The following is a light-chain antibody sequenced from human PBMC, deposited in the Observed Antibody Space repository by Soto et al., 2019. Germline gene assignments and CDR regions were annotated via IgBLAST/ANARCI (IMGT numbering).Light chain of an antibody. CDR1: QSILDSSKNKNY. Sequence: DIVMTQSPDSLAVSLGERATINCKSSQSILDSSKNKNYLAWYQLKPGQPPKVLIYWASTRASGIPDRFSGSGSWTNFALTITSLQAEDVAVYFCQHYSTTPLTFGGGTKVEMK. V-gene: IGKV4-1*01. CDR2: WAS. J-gene: IGKJ4*01. CDR3: QHYSTTPLT.